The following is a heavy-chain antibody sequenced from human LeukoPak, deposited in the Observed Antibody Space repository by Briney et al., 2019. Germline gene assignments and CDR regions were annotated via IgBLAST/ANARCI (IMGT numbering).Heavy chain of an antibody. Sequence: PGGSLRLSCAASGFTFSSYAMSWVRQAPGKGLEWVSAISGSGGSTYYADSVKGRFTISRDNSKSTLYLQMNSLRAEDTAVYYCAKGGGLRYFDWLGSAQHYFDYWGQGTLVTVSS. V-gene: IGHV3-23*01. CDR3: AKGGGLRYFDWLGSAQHYFDY. D-gene: IGHD3-9*01. CDR2: ISGSGGST. J-gene: IGHJ4*02. CDR1: GFTFSSYA.